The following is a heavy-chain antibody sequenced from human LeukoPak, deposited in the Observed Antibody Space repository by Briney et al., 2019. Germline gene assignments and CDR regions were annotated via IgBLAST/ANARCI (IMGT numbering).Heavy chain of an antibody. CDR3: DRVREWEEISGAIPDFFDY. J-gene: IGHJ4*02. CDR1: GYTFTGHF. Sequence: ASVKVSCKTSGYTFTGHFMNWVRQAPEQGVEWMGWVKPKSGATAYAQKLQGRVTMTGDTAINTAYFEERGLPHDDTAVYYCDRVREWEEISGAIPDFFDYWGQGTLLTVSS. V-gene: IGHV1-2*02. D-gene: IGHD3-3*01. CDR2: VKPKSGAT.